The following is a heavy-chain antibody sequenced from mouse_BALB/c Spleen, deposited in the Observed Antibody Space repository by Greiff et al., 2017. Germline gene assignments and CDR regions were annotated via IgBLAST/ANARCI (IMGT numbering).Heavy chain of an antibody. J-gene: IGHJ3*01. CDR3: AREGVYGNYLAWFAY. CDR2: ISSGGST. V-gene: IGHV5-6-5*01. Sequence: EVHLVESGGGLVKPGGSLKLSCAASGFTFSSYAMSWVRQTPEKRLEWVASISSGGSTYYPDSVKGRFTISRDNARNILYLQMSSLRSEDTAMYYCAREGVYGNYLAWFAYWGQGTLVTVSA. D-gene: IGHD2-10*02. CDR1: GFTFSSYA.